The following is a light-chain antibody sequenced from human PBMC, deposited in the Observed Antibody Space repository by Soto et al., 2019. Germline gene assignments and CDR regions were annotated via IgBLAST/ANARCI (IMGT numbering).Light chain of an antibody. CDR1: QSVSSN. J-gene: IGKJ5*01. CDR2: GAS. Sequence: EIVMTQSPATLSVSPGERATLSCRASQSVSSNLAWYQQKPGQAPRLLIYGASTRATDIPPRFRGSGSGTEFTLTISRLQSEYFAVYFCQQYNNWPSPITFGQGTRLEIK. V-gene: IGKV3-15*01. CDR3: QQYNNWPSPIT.